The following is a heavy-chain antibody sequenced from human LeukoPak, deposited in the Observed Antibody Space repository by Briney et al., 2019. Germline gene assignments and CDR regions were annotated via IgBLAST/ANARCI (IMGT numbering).Heavy chain of an antibody. CDR2: ISSSGSTI. Sequence: GGSLRLSCAASGFTFSDYYMSWIRQAPGKGLEWVSYISSSGSTIYYADSVKGRFTISRDNAKNSLYLQMNSLRAEDTAVYYCARVSRLYYYYMDVWGKGNTVTVSS. J-gene: IGHJ6*03. CDR1: GFTFSDYY. V-gene: IGHV3-11*01. CDR3: ARVSRLYYYYMDV.